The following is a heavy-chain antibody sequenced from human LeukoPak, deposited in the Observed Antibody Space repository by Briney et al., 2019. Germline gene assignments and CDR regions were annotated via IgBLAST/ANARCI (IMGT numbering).Heavy chain of an antibody. D-gene: IGHD3-3*01. CDR1: GFTFDDYD. Sequence: GGSLRLSCAASGFTFDDYDMSWVRQAPGKGLEWVANIKQDGSEKYYVDSVKGRFTISRDNAKNSLYLQMNSLRAEDTAVYYCARRFWSGYPKRIYYFDYWGQGTLVTVSS. CDR2: IKQDGSEK. V-gene: IGHV3-7*01. J-gene: IGHJ4*02. CDR3: ARRFWSGYPKRIYYFDY.